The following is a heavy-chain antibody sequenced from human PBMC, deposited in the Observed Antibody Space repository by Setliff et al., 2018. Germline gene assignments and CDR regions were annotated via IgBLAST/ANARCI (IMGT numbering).Heavy chain of an antibody. D-gene: IGHD3-16*01. Sequence: SETLSLTCSVSGDSIGRGGYYWSWIRQQPGKGLEWIASIYYSGSTYYNPSLKSRLRVSMDSSKNQFYLDLSSVTAADTAVYYCARDRRGGYGTINWFDPWGQGTLVTVSS. V-gene: IGHV4-31*03. CDR2: IYYSGST. CDR3: ARDRRGGYGTINWFDP. CDR1: GDSIGRGGYY. J-gene: IGHJ5*02.